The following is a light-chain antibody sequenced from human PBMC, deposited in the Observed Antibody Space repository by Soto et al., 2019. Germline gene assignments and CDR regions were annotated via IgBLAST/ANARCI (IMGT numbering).Light chain of an antibody. J-gene: IGLJ2*01. CDR1: SSNIGSNT. CDR2: SNN. CDR3: AAWDDSLNGGV. V-gene: IGLV1-44*01. Sequence: QSVLTQPPSASGTPGQRVTIAFSGSSSNIGSNTVNWYQQLPGTAPKLLIYSNNQRPSGVPDRFSGSKSGTSASLAISGLLSEDEADYYCAAWDDSLNGGVCGGGTTLNVL.